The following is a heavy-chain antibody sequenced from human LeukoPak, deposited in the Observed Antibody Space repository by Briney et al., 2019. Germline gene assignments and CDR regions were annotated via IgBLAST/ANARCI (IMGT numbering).Heavy chain of an antibody. CDR2: ITSSGSTI. CDR3: ARLRTGRFSTSWFDY. J-gene: IGHJ4*02. V-gene: IGHV3-48*04. Sequence: GGSLRLSCAASGFNFSTFTMNWVRQAPGKGLEWVSSITSSGSTIFYADSAKGRFTVSRDNAKNSLYLQVYSLTVEDTATYYCARLRTGRFSTSWFDYWGQGSLVTVSS. CDR1: GFNFSTFT. D-gene: IGHD6-13*01.